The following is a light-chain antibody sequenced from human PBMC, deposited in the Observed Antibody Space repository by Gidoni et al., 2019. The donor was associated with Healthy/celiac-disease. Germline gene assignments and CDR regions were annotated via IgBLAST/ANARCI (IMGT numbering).Light chain of an antibody. CDR2: AAS. CDR1: QSISSY. V-gene: IGKV1-39*01. Sequence: GDRVTITCRASQSISSYLNWYQQKPGKAPKLLIYAASSLQSGVPSRFSGSGSGTDFTLTISSLQPEDFATYYCQQSYSTPRTFGQGTKVEIK. CDR3: QQSYSTPRT. J-gene: IGKJ1*01.